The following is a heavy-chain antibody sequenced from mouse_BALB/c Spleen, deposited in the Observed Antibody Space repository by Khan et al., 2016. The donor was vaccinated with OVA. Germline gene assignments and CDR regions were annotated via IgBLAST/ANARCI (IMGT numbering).Heavy chain of an antibody. D-gene: IGHD2-10*01. CDR2: INTYTGKP. CDR3: ARPPYFSYTLDH. CDR1: GYSFTNSG. J-gene: IGHJ4*01. Sequence: QIQLVQSGPELKKPGETVKISCKASGYSFTNSGMNWVKQSPGKALKWMGWINTYTGKPTYADDFKGRFAFSLETSASTAYLQINNLKNDDTATYCCARPPYFSYTLDHWGQGTSVTVSS. V-gene: IGHV9-3-1*01.